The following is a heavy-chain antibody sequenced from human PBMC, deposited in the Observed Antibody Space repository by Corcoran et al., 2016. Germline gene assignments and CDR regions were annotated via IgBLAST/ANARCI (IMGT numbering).Heavy chain of an antibody. J-gene: IGHJ4*02. CDR3: ARDQPNYDILTGRGYFDY. CDR1: GYTFTSYG. CDR2: ISAYNGNT. V-gene: IGHV1-18*01. Sequence: QVQLVQSGAEVKKPGASVKVSCKASGYTFTSYGISWVRQAPGQGLEWMGWISAYNGNTNYAQKLQGRVTMTTDTSTSTAYMELRSLRSDDTAVYYCARDQPNYDILTGRGYFDYWGQGTLVTVSS. D-gene: IGHD3-9*01.